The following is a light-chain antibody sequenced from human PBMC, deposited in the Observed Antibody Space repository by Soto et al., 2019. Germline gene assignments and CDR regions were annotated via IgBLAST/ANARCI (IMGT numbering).Light chain of an antibody. J-gene: IGKJ1*01. CDR3: QHYSNWQTWT. V-gene: IGKV3-20*01. CDR2: GAS. Sequence: EIVLTQSPGTLSLSPGERATLSCRASQSVSGNYLAWYQQKPGQAPRLLIYGASSRATGIPDRFSGSGSETEFTLTISSLQSEDFAVYYCQHYSNWQTWTFGQGTKVDIK. CDR1: QSVSGNY.